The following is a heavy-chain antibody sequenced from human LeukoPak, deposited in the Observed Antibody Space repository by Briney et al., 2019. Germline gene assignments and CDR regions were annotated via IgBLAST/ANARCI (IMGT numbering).Heavy chain of an antibody. CDR1: GFTFDDYG. CDR3: ARANYYGSGSYYPPDV. D-gene: IGHD3-10*01. J-gene: IGHJ6*04. Sequence: GGSLRLSCAASGFTFDDYGMSWVRQAPGKGLEWISGINWNGGSTGYADSVKGRLTISRDNAKNSLYLQMNSLRAEDTALYHCARANYYGSGSYYPPDVWGKGTTVTVSS. CDR2: INWNGGST. V-gene: IGHV3-20*01.